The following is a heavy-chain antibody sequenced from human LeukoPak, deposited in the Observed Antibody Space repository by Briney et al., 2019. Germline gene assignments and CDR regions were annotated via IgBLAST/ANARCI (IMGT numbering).Heavy chain of an antibody. J-gene: IGHJ6*03. Sequence: GGSLRLSCVASGFTFSSYWMTWVRQAPGKGLEWVANIKTDGSQIYYVDSVKGRFTISRDNAKNSLYLQMNSLRAEDTAVYYCARDRTHLLQSGHYYYYYMDVWGKGTTVTVSS. CDR2: IKTDGSQI. CDR3: ARDRTHLLQSGHYYYYYMDV. V-gene: IGHV3-7*03. CDR1: GFTFSSYW. D-gene: IGHD1-26*01.